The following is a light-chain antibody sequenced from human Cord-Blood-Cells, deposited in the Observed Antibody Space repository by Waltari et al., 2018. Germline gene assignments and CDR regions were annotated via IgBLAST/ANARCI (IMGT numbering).Light chain of an antibody. J-gene: IGLJ1*01. CDR2: DVS. CDR1: SSDVGGYNH. V-gene: IGLV2-14*01. CDR3: SSYTSSSTYV. Sequence: QSARTQPAPVSGSPGQSITISCTGTSSDVGGYNHVSWYQQHPGKAPKLMIYDVSTRPSGVSNRFSGSKSGNTASLTISGLQAEDEADYYCSSYTSSSTYVFGTGTKVTVL.